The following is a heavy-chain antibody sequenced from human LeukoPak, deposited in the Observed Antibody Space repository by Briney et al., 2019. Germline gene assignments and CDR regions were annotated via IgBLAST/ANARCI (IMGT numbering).Heavy chain of an antibody. J-gene: IGHJ6*02. Sequence: GGSLRLSCAAYGFTFSSYGMQWVRQAPGKGLEWVAVISYDGSNKYYGDSVKGRLTISRDNSKNTLYLQMNSLRAEDTAVDSRAKDIVVVPAAYYYYYGMDVWGQGTTVTVSS. D-gene: IGHD2-2*01. V-gene: IGHV3-30*18. CDR3: AKDIVVVPAAYYYYYGMDV. CDR2: ISYDGSNK. CDR1: GFTFSSYG.